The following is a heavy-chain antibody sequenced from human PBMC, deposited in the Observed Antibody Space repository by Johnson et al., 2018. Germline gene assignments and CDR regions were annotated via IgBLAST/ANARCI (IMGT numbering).Heavy chain of an antibody. CDR1: GLTFTNYD. CDR3: EKGAQLLYGNYYYHGLDG. J-gene: IGHJ6*02. V-gene: IGHV3-30*18. CDR2: ISYDGSNK. D-gene: IGHD2-2*02. Sequence: QVQLVESGGGVVQPGRSLRLSCEASGLTFTNYDMHWVRQAPGRGLEWVALISYDGSNKYSADSVKGRFTISRENSLNTLYLQMNRLKPEDTAVYYCEKGAQLLYGNYYYHGLDGGGQGTTVTVSS.